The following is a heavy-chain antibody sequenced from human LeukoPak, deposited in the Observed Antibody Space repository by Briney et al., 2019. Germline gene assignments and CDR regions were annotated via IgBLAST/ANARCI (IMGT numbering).Heavy chain of an antibody. CDR1: GFTFSSYA. Sequence: TGGSLRLSCAASGFTFSSYAMHWVRQAPGKGLEWVTLLSYDGSSKYYADSVRGRFTISRDNSKNTLYLQMNSLRADDSAVYYCARGKGSESGYDYFLDYWGQGTLVTVSS. V-gene: IGHV3-30-3*01. CDR3: ARGKGSESGYDYFLDY. CDR2: LSYDGSSK. D-gene: IGHD5-12*01. J-gene: IGHJ4*02.